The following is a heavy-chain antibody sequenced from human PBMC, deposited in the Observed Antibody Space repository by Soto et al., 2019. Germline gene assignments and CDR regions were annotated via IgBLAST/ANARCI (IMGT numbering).Heavy chain of an antibody. CDR1: GGSVSSGSYY. CDR3: ARGMSISSEVYYYGMDV. CDR2: IYYSGST. D-gene: IGHD6-19*01. J-gene: IGHJ6*02. Sequence: QVQLQESGPGLVKPSETLSLTCTVSGGSVSSGSYYWSWIRQPPGKGLEWIGYIYYSGSTNYNPSLKSPVTIPVYTSKNQFSRKLSSVTAADTAVYYCARGMSISSEVYYYGMDVWGQGTTVTVSS. V-gene: IGHV4-61*01.